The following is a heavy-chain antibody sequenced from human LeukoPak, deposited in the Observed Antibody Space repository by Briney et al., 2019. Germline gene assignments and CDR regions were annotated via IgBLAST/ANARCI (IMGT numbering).Heavy chain of an antibody. V-gene: IGHV3-72*01. Sequence: PGGSLRLSCAASGVTLSDHYVGWVRQAPGKGLEWVGRTRDKGRSYRTEYAASVDGRFTISRDDSKNAVYLQMNSLKTEDTAVYYCARDWGEGDNSAFDIWGQGTVVTVSS. CDR2: TRDKGRSYRT. CDR1: GVTLSDHY. CDR3: ARDWGEGDNSAFDI. D-gene: IGHD3-22*01. J-gene: IGHJ3*02.